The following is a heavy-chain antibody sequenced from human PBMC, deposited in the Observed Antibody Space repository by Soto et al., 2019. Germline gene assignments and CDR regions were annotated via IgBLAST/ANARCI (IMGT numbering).Heavy chain of an antibody. Sequence: LRLSWAGSGVTFRSYAMHWVRQAPGKGLEWVAVISYDGSNKYYADSVKGRFTISRDNSKNTLYLQMNSLGAEDTAVYYCARGVNIVVVPAAIRGRDINGTHGMDVWGQGTTVTVSS. CDR1: GVTFRSYA. CDR2: ISYDGSNK. CDR3: ARGVNIVVVPAAIRGRDINGTHGMDV. J-gene: IGHJ6*02. D-gene: IGHD2-2*02. V-gene: IGHV3-30-3*01.